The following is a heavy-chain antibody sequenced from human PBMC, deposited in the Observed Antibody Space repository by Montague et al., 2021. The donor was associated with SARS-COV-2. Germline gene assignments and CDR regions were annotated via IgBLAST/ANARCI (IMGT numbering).Heavy chain of an antibody. D-gene: IGHD3-10*01. Sequence: SETLSLTCSVYGGSINSGSYYWAWMRQPPGKGLEWLGSIYFTGGXTPYHSLKSSATLSIARSKNQFYLHLSSVTAADAAAYYCVRAMVRPGDWFDPWGQGIQVTVSS. J-gene: IGHJ5*02. CDR1: GGSINSGSYY. CDR2: IYFTGGX. V-gene: IGHV4-39*07. CDR3: VRAMVRPGDWFDP.